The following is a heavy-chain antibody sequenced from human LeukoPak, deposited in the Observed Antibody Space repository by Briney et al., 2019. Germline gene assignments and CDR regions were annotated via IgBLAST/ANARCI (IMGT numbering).Heavy chain of an antibody. Sequence: SETLSLTCSVSGDPISTYQWIWVRQTAEKGLEWIGRISTTGYLFYNPSLKSRVFMSVDESKSLFSLELTSVSAADTAIYYCARDRRHSFGSDLQWWGQGILVTVSS. D-gene: IGHD3-16*01. CDR2: ISTTGYL. V-gene: IGHV4-4*07. CDR1: GDPISTYQ. J-gene: IGHJ4*02. CDR3: ARDRRHSFGSDLQW.